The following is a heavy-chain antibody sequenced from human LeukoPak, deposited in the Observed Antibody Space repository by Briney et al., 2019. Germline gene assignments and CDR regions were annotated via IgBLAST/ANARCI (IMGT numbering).Heavy chain of an antibody. V-gene: IGHV1-2*02. CDR3: ARSRYYDFWSGYSSAEDGYFDY. CDR2: INPNSGGT. D-gene: IGHD3-3*01. Sequence: REASVKVSCKASGYTFTGYYMHWVRQAPGQGLEWMGWINPNSGGTNYAQKSQGRVTMTRDTSISTAYMELSRLRSDDTAVYYCARSRYYDFWSGYSSAEDGYFDYWGQGTLVTVSS. J-gene: IGHJ4*02. CDR1: GYTFTGYY.